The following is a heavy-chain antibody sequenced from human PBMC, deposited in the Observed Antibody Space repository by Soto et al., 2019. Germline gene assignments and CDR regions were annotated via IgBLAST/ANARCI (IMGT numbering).Heavy chain of an antibody. CDR1: GFNVSVDS. Sequence: PGGSLRLSCAVSGFNVSVDSMIWVRQAPGKGLEWVSLFYNTGFIHYADSVKGRFTISRDNSKNTLYLQMNSLRAEDTAVYFCARHDWLDPWGQGTLVTISS. J-gene: IGHJ5*02. V-gene: IGHV3-53*01. CDR2: FYNTGFI. CDR3: ARHDWLDP.